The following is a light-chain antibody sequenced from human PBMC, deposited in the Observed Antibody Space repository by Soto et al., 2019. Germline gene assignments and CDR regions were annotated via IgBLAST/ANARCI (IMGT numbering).Light chain of an antibody. V-gene: IGKV3-20*01. Sequence: EIVLTQSPGTLSLSPGEVATLSCRASQSINSFLAWYQQKPGQAPRLMIYDASSRATGIPDRFSGGGSGTDFTLTISRLEPEDFAVYYCQQFSSYPLTLGGGTKVDIK. J-gene: IGKJ4*01. CDR2: DAS. CDR1: QSINSF. CDR3: QQFSSYPLT.